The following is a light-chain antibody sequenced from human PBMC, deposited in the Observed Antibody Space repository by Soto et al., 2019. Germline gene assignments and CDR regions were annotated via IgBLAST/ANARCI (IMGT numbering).Light chain of an antibody. J-gene: IGLJ2*01. CDR1: DSDVGGYNY. CDR3: SSYTTNGVGV. CDR2: DVT. Sequence: QSALTQPASVSGSPGQSITISCTGTDSDVGGYNYVSWYQHHPGNAPKVMIYDVTYRPSGVSNRFSGSKSGNTASLTISGLQAEDEADYYCSSYTTNGVGVFGVGTKLTVL. V-gene: IGLV2-14*03.